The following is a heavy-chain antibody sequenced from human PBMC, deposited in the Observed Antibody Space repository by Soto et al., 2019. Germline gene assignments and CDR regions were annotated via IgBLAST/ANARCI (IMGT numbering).Heavy chain of an antibody. J-gene: IGHJ4*02. Sequence: QVQVVQSGAEVKKSGASVKVSWKASGYTFTSYYMHWVRQAPGQGLEWMGIINPSGGSTSYGQKLLGRVTMTREPSTSTVYMELSSLRSEDTAVYYCARVKWIQLWSLDYWGQGTLVNVSS. CDR2: INPSGGST. CDR3: ARVKWIQLWSLDY. CDR1: GYTFTSYY. V-gene: IGHV1-46*03. D-gene: IGHD5-18*01.